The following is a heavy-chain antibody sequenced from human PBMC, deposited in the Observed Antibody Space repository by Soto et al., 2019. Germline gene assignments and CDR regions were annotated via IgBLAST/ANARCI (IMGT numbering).Heavy chain of an antibody. CDR2: ISYDGSDSLDGSHK. CDR3: ARPGRNFWSGRYFFDF. D-gene: IGHD3-3*01. CDR1: GFAFSSYG. V-gene: IGHV3-30*03. J-gene: IGHJ4*02. Sequence: PGGSLRLSCAASGFAFSSYGMHWVRQAPGKGLEWVAVISYDGSDSLDGSHKYYADSVSGRFTISRDNSKNTLYLQMNSLRAEDTAVYFCARPGRNFWSGRYFFDFWGQGTMRTVSA.